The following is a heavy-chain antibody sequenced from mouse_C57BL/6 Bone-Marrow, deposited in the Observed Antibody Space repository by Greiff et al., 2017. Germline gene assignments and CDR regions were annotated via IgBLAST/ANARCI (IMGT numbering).Heavy chain of an antibody. Sequence: EVQLVESGGGLVQSGRSLRLSCATSGFTISDFYMEWVRQAPGKGLEWIAASRNKANDYTTEYSASVKGRFIVSRDISQSILYLQMNALRAEDTAIYYCARDYYGSPFAYWGEEGLGSLSA. J-gene: IGHJ3*01. CDR2: SRNKANDYTT. CDR1: GFTISDFY. CDR3: ARDYYGSPFAY. D-gene: IGHD1-1*01. V-gene: IGHV7-1*01.